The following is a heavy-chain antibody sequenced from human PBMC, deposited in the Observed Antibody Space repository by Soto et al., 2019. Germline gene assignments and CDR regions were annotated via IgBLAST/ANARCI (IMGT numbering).Heavy chain of an antibody. J-gene: IGHJ4*02. Sequence: QLLESGPGLVKPSETLSLTCTVSGGSISSSSYYWGWIRQPPGKGLEWIGSIYYSGSTYYNPSLKSRVTISVDTSKNQFSLKLSSVTAADTAVYYCASTVTTGYWGQGTLVTVSS. V-gene: IGHV4-39*01. D-gene: IGHD4-17*01. CDR1: GGSISSSSYY. CDR3: ASTVTTGY. CDR2: IYYSGST.